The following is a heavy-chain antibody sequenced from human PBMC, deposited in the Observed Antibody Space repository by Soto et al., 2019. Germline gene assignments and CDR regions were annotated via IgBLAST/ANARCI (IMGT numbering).Heavy chain of an antibody. J-gene: IGHJ4*02. CDR3: AKGFGWNYLDY. CDR2: ISYDGTDK. CDR1: GFTFSNYG. D-gene: IGHD1-1*01. Sequence: GGSLRLSCAASGFTFSNYGLHWVRQAPGKGLEWVALISYDGTDKYYADSVKGRFTISRDNSKNTLYLQMNSLRTEDTAVYYCAKGFGWNYLDYWGQGTLVTVSS. V-gene: IGHV3-30*18.